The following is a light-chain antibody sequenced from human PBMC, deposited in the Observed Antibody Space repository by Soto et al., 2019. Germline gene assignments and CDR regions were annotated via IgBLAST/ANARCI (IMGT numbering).Light chain of an antibody. CDR2: EVN. V-gene: IGLV2-14*01. J-gene: IGLJ1*01. Sequence: QSVLTQPASVSGSPGQSITISCTGTSSDIGNYNYVSWYQQHPGKVPKLMIYEVNNRPSVVSNRFSGSKSGNTASLTISGLEAEDEADYYCSSYTSSTTLVFATGTKVTVL. CDR1: SSDIGNYNY. CDR3: SSYTSSTTLV.